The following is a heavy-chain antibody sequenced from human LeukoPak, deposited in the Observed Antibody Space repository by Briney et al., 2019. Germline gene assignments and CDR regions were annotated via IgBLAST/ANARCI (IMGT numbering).Heavy chain of an antibody. D-gene: IGHD3-16*02. CDR3: AKDALISFRGAWSQSDS. V-gene: IGHV3-23*01. J-gene: IGHJ4*02. Sequence: PGGSLRLSCAASGFTFSSYAMNWVRQAPGKGLEWVSGLSGSGGATYYVDSAKGRFTISRDNSKNTLYLQMNSLRAEDTAVYYCAKDALISFRGAWSQSDSWGQGTLVTVSS. CDR1: GFTFSSYA. CDR2: LSGSGGAT.